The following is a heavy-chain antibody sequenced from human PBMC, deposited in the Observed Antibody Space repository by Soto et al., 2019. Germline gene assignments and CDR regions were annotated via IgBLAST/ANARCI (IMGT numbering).Heavy chain of an antibody. Sequence: SETLSLTCSISGGSLSGYYWSWIRQPPGKGLEWIGYIYYGGNTNYNSSLKSRVAISLDTSKNQFYLNLASVTAADTAVYYCARHLVATLWVYFDYWGQGTLVTVSS. CDR1: GGSLSGYY. V-gene: IGHV4-59*01. CDR3: ARHLVATLWVYFDY. J-gene: IGHJ4*02. D-gene: IGHD5-12*01. CDR2: IYYGGNT.